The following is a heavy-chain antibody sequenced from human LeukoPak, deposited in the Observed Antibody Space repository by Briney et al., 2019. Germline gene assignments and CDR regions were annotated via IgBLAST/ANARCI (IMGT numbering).Heavy chain of an antibody. CDR3: VRVKGSYFDY. CDR2: ISSSGSAI. CDR1: EFPLSSYS. D-gene: IGHD2-15*01. J-gene: IGHJ4*02. V-gene: IGHV3-48*01. Sequence: QPGGSLRLSCAASEFPLSSYSINWVPQAPGKGLEWVSYISSSGSAIYYVDSVKGRFTVSRDNAKNSLFLQMNSPRAEDTAVYYCVRVKGSYFDYWGQGALVTVSS.